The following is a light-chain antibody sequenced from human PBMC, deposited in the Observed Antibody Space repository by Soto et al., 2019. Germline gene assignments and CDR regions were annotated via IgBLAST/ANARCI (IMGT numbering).Light chain of an antibody. CDR3: RSYTSISTYV. V-gene: IGLV2-14*01. Sequence: QSALTQPASVSGSPGQSITISCTGTSSDVGGYNFVSWYQQQPGKAPKLMIYEVSNRPSGISNRFSGSKYDKTASLTISGLQAEDEADYFCRSYTSISTYVFGTGT. CDR2: EVS. J-gene: IGLJ1*01. CDR1: SSDVGGYNF.